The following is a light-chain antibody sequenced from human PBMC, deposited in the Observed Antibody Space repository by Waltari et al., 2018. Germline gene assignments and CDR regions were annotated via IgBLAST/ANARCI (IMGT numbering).Light chain of an antibody. CDR2: NNN. V-gene: IGLV1-44*01. J-gene: IGLJ3*02. CDR3: ASWDDTLNGPV. Sequence: QSVLTQPPSASGAPGQRVTISCSASSSTVGGNPVSWYQQLPGTAPKLLIRNNNHRPSGVPKRFSGSKSGTSASLAISGLQSEDEAYYYCASWDDTLNGPVFGGGTKLTVL. CDR1: SSTVGGNP.